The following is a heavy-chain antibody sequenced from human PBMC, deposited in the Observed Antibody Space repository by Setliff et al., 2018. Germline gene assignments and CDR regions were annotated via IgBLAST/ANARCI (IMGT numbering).Heavy chain of an antibody. Sequence: ASVKVSCKTSGYAFITFGMSWVRQAPGQGLEWMGWISPVYGIANYARKFQGRVTMTADTSTTTAYLELTSLRYDDTAVYYCVRGPGPSVVVAIPFDHWGQGSLVTVST. CDR3: VRGPGPSVVVAIPFDH. V-gene: IGHV1-18*01. CDR2: ISPVYGIA. J-gene: IGHJ4*02. D-gene: IGHD3-22*01. CDR1: GYAFITFG.